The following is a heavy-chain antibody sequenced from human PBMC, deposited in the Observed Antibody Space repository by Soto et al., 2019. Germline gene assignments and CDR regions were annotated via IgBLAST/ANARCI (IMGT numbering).Heavy chain of an antibody. V-gene: IGHV3-7*01. J-gene: IGHJ4*02. CDR2: IKEDGNEK. CDR1: GFTFSTSW. D-gene: IGHD5-12*01. CDR3: VRARAYSCFDY. Sequence: GGSLRLSCAASGFTFSTSWMNWVRQAPGKGLEWVAAIKEDGNEKYYGDFVKGRFTISRDNAENSLYLQMNGLRAEDTAVYYCVRARAYSCFDYWGLGTLVTVSS.